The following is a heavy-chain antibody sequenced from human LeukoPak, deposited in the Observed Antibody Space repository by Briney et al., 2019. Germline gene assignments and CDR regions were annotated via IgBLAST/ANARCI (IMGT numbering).Heavy chain of an antibody. J-gene: IGHJ4*02. V-gene: IGHV1-18*04. Sequence: ASVKVSCKASGYTFTIYGISWVRQAPGQGLEWMGWISAYNGNTNYAQKLQGRVTMTTDTSTSTAYMELRSLRSDDTAVYYCATLWFGEYPFDYWGQGTLVTVSS. CDR2: ISAYNGNT. CDR1: GYTFTIYG. D-gene: IGHD3-10*01. CDR3: ATLWFGEYPFDY.